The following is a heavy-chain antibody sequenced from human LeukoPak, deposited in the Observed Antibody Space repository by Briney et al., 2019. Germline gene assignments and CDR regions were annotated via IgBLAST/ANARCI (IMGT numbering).Heavy chain of an antibody. J-gene: IGHJ5*02. CDR3: ARAYLGYCSSTSCRPDWFDP. CDR2: ISAYNGNT. Sequence: ASVKVSCKASGYTFTSYGISWVRQAPGQGFEWMGWISAYNGNTNYAQKLQGRVTMTTDTSTSTAYMELRSLRSDDTAVYYCARAYLGYCSSTSCRPDWFDPWGQGTLVTVSS. CDR1: GYTFTSYG. D-gene: IGHD2-2*01. V-gene: IGHV1-18*01.